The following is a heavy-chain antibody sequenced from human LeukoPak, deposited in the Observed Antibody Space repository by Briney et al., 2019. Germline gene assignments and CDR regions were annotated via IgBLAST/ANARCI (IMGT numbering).Heavy chain of an antibody. J-gene: IGHJ2*01. CDR3: ARTRAAVTGGTEWYFDL. CDR1: GGSIRSFS. CDR2: FYLTGST. Sequence: PETLSLTCTVSGGSIRSFSWSWIRQPPGRGLEWVGNFYLTGSTDYNSSLKSRVTLSVDTSRNQFSLKLTSVTAADTAVYYCARTRAAVTGGTEWYFDLWGRGTLVSVTS. V-gene: IGHV4-4*09. D-gene: IGHD6-19*01.